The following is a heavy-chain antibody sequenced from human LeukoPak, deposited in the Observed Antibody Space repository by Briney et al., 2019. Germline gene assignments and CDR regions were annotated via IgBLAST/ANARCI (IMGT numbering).Heavy chain of an antibody. CDR2: IYTSGST. J-gene: IGHJ4*02. CDR1: GGSISSYY. D-gene: IGHD6-13*01. CDR3: AREQQLVRGQVFTDY. Sequence: SETLSLTCTVSGGSISSYYWSWIRQPAGKGLEWIGRIYTSGSTNYNPSLKSRVTMSVDTSKNQFSLKLSSVTAADTAVYYCAREQQLVRGQVFTDYSGQGTLVTVSS. V-gene: IGHV4-4*07.